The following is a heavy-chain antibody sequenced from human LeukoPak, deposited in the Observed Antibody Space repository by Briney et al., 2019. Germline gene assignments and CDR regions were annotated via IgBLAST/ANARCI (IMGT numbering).Heavy chain of an antibody. CDR1: GGTSSSYA. V-gene: IGHV1-69*04. Sequence: ASVKVSCKASGGTSSSYAISWVRQAPGQGLEWMGRIIPILGIANYAQKFQGRVTITADKSTSTAYMELSSLRSEDTAVYYCARVVRFLDGMDVWGQGTTVTVSS. J-gene: IGHJ6*02. D-gene: IGHD3-3*01. CDR2: IIPILGIA. CDR3: ARVVRFLDGMDV.